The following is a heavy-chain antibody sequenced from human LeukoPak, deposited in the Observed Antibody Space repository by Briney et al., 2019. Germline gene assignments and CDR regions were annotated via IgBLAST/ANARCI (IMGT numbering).Heavy chain of an antibody. D-gene: IGHD3-22*01. CDR1: GFTFSDYA. CDR3: AREHDIRDSSGYLVY. CDR2: ISYDGSNK. Sequence: GGPLRLSCAASGFTFSDYAMHWVRQAPGKGLEWVAVISYDGSNKYYADSVKGRFTISRDNSKNTLYLQMNSLRAEDTAVYYCAREHDIRDSSGYLVYWGQGTLVTVSS. J-gene: IGHJ4*02. V-gene: IGHV3-30-3*01.